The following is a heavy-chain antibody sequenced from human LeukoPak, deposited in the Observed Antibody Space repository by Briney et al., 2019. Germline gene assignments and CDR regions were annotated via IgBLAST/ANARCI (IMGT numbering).Heavy chain of an antibody. CDR3: AKSADTFDD. CDR2: ISGSGGST. V-gene: IGHV3-23*01. Sequence: AGGSLRLSCAASGFTFSTYAMSWVRQAPGKGLEWVSAISGSGGSTYYADSVKGRVTISRDNFNNTLYLQTNSLRAEDTAVYYCAKSADTFDDWGQGTLVTVSS. J-gene: IGHJ4*02. CDR1: GFTFSTYA.